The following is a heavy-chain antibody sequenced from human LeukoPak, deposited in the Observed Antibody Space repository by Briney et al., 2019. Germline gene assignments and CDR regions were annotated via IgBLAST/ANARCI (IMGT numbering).Heavy chain of an antibody. V-gene: IGHV4-59*01. Sequence: SETLSLTCTVSGGSISSYYWSWIRQPPGKGLEWIGYIYYSGSTNYNPSLESRVPISVDTSKDKFSLTLSSVHGADTAVYYCAKDRTQTYYDFWSGYYYFDSWGQGTLVTVSS. CDR3: AKDRTQTYYDFWSGYYYFDS. CDR1: GGSISSYY. D-gene: IGHD3-3*01. J-gene: IGHJ4*02. CDR2: IYYSGST.